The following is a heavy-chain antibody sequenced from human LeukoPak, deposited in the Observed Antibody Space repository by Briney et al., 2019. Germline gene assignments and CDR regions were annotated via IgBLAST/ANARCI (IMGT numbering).Heavy chain of an antibody. D-gene: IGHD3-10*01. J-gene: IGHJ6*03. CDR2: INHSGST. CDR1: GGSFSGYY. Sequence: SETLSLTCAVYGGSFSGYYWSWIRQPPGKGLEWIGEINHSGSTNYNPSLKSRVTISVDTSKNQFSLKLSSVTAADTAVYYCARLGMGRHNYYYYYMDVWGKGTTVTISS. V-gene: IGHV4-34*01. CDR3: ARLGMGRHNYYYYYMDV.